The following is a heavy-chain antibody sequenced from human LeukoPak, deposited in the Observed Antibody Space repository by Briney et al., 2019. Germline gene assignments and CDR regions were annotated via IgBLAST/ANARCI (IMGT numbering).Heavy chain of an antibody. CDR2: INPSGGST. Sequence: ASVKVSCMASGYTFTSYYMHWVRQAPGQGLEWVGIINPSGGSTSYAQKFQGRVTMTRDTSTSTVYMELSSLRSEDTAVYYCARDWLSTGNDYWGQGTLVTVSS. CDR1: GYTFTSYY. D-gene: IGHD5/OR15-5a*01. CDR3: ARDWLSTGNDY. V-gene: IGHV1-46*01. J-gene: IGHJ4*02.